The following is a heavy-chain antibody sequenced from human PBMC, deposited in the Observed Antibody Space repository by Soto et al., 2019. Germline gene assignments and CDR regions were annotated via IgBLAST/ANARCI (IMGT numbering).Heavy chain of an antibody. CDR2: IYYSGST. CDR1: GGSISSGGYY. Sequence: QVQLQESGPGLVKPSQTLSLTCTVSGGSISSGGYYWSWIRQHPGKGLEWIGYIYYSGSTYYNPSLKSRVTISVDTSNNQFSLKLSSVTAAHKPVYYCARRGIYYGTGSYYNKSSFDYWGQGTLVTVSS. J-gene: IGHJ4*02. D-gene: IGHD3-10*01. V-gene: IGHV4-31*03. CDR3: ARRGIYYGTGSYYNKSSFDY.